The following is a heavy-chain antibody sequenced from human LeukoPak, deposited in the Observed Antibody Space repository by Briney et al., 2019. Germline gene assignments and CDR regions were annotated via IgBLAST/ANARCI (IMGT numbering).Heavy chain of an antibody. CDR2: VSGSGSST. D-gene: IGHD4-17*01. J-gene: IGHJ4*02. V-gene: IGHV3-23*01. CDR1: GFTFNTYA. Sequence: GGSLRLSCAASGFTFNTYAMTWVRQAPGKGLQWVSGVSGSGSSTYYADSVKGRFTISRDNSNNMLYLQMNSLRAEDTAVYYCAKKAHYDAYAKYFDYWGQGTLVTVSS. CDR3: AKKAHYDAYAKYFDY.